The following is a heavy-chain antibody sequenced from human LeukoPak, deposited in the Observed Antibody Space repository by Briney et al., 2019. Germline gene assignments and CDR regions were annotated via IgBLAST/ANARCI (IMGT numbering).Heavy chain of an antibody. CDR3: ARDGYCSGGSCYSGYAFDI. Sequence: SETLSLTCTVSGGSISSYYWSWIRQPAGKGLEWIGRIYTSGSTTYNPSLKSRVTMSVDTSKNQFSLKLSSVTVADTAVYYCARDGYCSGGSCYSGYAFDIWGQGTMVTVSS. CDR2: IYTSGST. J-gene: IGHJ3*02. V-gene: IGHV4-4*07. CDR1: GGSISSYY. D-gene: IGHD2-15*01.